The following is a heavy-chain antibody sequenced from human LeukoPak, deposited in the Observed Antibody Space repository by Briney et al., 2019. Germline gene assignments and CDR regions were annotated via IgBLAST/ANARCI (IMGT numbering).Heavy chain of an antibody. CDR1: GFTFSDYY. D-gene: IGHD3-10*01. CDR3: AGAHYGSGAPFDY. J-gene: IGHJ4*02. Sequence: GGSLRLSCAASGFTFSDYYMSWIRQAPGKGLEWVSYISSSSSYTNYADSVKGRFTISRDNAKNSLYLQMNSLRAEDTAVYYCAGAHYGSGAPFDYWGQGTLVTVSS. CDR2: ISSSSSYT. V-gene: IGHV3-11*03.